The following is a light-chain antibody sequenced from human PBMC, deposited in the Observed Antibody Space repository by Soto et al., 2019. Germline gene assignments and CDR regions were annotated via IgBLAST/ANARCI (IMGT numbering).Light chain of an antibody. CDR2: DAS. J-gene: IGKJ5*01. Sequence: DIVLTQSPATLSLSPGERATLSCGASQSVSSSRLAWYQQKPALAPRLLIYDASSRATGIPDRFSGSGSGTDFTLTISRLEPEDFAVYYSQQYGNSPITFGQGTRLEIK. CDR1: QSVSSSR. CDR3: QQYGNSPIT. V-gene: IGKV3D-20*01.